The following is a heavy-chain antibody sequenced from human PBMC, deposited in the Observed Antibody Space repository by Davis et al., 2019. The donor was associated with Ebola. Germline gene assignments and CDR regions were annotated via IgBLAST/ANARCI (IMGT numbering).Heavy chain of an antibody. CDR2: IRYDGSNK. Sequence: GGSLRLSCAASGFTFSSYGMHWVRQAPGKGLEWVGFIRYDGSNKYYADSVKGRFTISRDNAKNAVYLQMNSLRPEDSAMYYCATSSGWHFDFWGQGSLVTVSS. V-gene: IGHV3-30*02. CDR1: GFTFSSYG. CDR3: ATSSGWHFDF. J-gene: IGHJ4*02. D-gene: IGHD6-19*01.